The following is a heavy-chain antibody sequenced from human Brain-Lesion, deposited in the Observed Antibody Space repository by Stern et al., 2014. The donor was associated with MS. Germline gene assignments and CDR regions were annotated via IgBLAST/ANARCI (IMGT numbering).Heavy chain of an antibody. CDR1: GFTFSNYW. Sequence: VQLVESGGGLVQPGGSLRFSCAASGFTFSNYWMHWVRQAPGKGLVWVSRVNNDGRRTSYADSVKGRFTMSRDNAKNTLYLQMNSLRVEDTAIYYCARGERWFDSWGQGTLVTVSS. V-gene: IGHV3-74*02. CDR3: ARGERWFDS. D-gene: IGHD3-10*01. J-gene: IGHJ5*01. CDR2: VNNDGRRT.